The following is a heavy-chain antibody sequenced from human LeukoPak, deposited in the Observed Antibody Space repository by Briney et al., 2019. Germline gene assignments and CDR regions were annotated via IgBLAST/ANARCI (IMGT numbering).Heavy chain of an antibody. CDR3: ARDLTWFGESPAYP. CDR1: GFTFSSYG. Sequence: GGSLRLSCAASGFTFSSYGMSWVRQAPGKGLEWVSYISSSSSTIYYADSVKGRFTISRDNAKNSLYLQMNSLRAEDTAVYYCARDLTWFGESPAYPWGQGTLVTVSS. V-gene: IGHV3-48*01. CDR2: ISSSSSTI. J-gene: IGHJ5*02. D-gene: IGHD3-10*01.